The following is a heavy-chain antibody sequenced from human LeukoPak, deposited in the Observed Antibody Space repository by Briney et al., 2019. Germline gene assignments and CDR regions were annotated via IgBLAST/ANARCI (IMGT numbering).Heavy chain of an antibody. Sequence: GGSLRLSCAASGFTFDDYGMSWVRQAPGKGLEWVSGINWNGGSTGYADSVEGRFAISRDNAKNSLYLQMNSLRVEDTALYHCARYYGSSWYYFDYWGQGALVTVSS. CDR3: ARYYGSSWYYFDY. J-gene: IGHJ4*02. V-gene: IGHV3-20*01. D-gene: IGHD6-13*01. CDR1: GFTFDDYG. CDR2: INWNGGST.